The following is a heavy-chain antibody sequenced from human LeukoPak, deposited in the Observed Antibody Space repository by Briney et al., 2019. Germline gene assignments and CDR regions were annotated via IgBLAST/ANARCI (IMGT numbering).Heavy chain of an antibody. D-gene: IGHD3-3*01. Sequence: GASVKVSCKASGYTFTSYGISWVRQAPGQGLEWMEWISAYNGNTNYAQKLQGRVTMTTDTSTSTAYMELRSLRSDDTAVYYCARVHYDFWSGYYGGWFDPWGQGTLVTVSS. CDR2: ISAYNGNT. V-gene: IGHV1-18*01. CDR3: ARVHYDFWSGYYGGWFDP. CDR1: GYTFTSYG. J-gene: IGHJ5*02.